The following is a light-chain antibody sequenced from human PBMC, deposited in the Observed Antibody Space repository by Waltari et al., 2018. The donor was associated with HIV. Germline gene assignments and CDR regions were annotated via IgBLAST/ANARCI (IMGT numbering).Light chain of an antibody. Sequence: DIVMTSSPDSLAVSLDERAPINCKSSQSVLYSSNNKNYLAWYQQKPGQPPKLLIYWASTRESGVPDRFSGSGSGTDFTLTISSLQAEDVAVYYCQQYYSTPLTFGGGTKVEIK. CDR2: WAS. CDR3: QQYYSTPLT. V-gene: IGKV4-1*01. CDR1: QSVLYSSNNKNY. J-gene: IGKJ4*01.